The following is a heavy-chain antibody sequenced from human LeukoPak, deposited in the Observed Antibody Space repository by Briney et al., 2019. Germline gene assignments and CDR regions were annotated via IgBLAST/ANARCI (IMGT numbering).Heavy chain of an antibody. CDR1: GASVSSGGYY. D-gene: IGHD5-18*01. J-gene: IGHJ4*02. CDR2: IYYIGST. Sequence: SETLSLTCTVSGASVSSGGYYWSWLRQPPGQGLQWMGYIYYIGSTNYDPSLTSRLTISVDTSKNQFSLKLSSVTAADTAVYYCARIVPYNYGYVDYWGQGTLVTVSS. V-gene: IGHV4-61*08. CDR3: ARIVPYNYGYVDY.